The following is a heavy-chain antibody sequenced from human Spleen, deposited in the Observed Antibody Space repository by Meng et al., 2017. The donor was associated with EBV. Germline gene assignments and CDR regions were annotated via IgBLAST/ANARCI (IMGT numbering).Heavy chain of an antibody. CDR2: IYHSGST. CDR3: ARGVVVVPAAIAKSGWFDP. Sequence: QLELPESGSGLVKPSQTLSLTCAVSGGSISSGGYSWSWIRQPPGKGLEWIGYIYHSGSTYYNPSLKSRVTISVDRSRNQFSLKLSSVTAADTAVYYCARGVVVVPAAIAKSGWFDPWGQGTLVTVSS. J-gene: IGHJ5*02. D-gene: IGHD2-2*01. CDR1: GGSISSGGYS. V-gene: IGHV4-30-2*01.